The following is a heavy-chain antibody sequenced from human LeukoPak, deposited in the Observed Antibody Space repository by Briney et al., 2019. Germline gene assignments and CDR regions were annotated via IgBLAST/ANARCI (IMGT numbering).Heavy chain of an antibody. CDR3: ARGSIGGDFYY. V-gene: IGHV3-23*01. D-gene: IGHD4-17*01. J-gene: IGHJ4*02. CDR1: GFIFSSYA. CDR2: ISGGGGRT. Sequence: PGGSLRLSCAVSGFIFSSYAMSWVRQAPGKGLEWVSAISGGGGRTYYADSVKGRFIISRDNSRNMLYLQMNSLRAEDTAVYYCARGSIGGDFYYWGQGTLVTVSS.